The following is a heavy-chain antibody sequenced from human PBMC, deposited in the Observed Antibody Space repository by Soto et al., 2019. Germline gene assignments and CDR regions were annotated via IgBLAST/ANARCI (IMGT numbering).Heavy chain of an antibody. J-gene: IGHJ4*02. CDR3: APLFSSGWYGPGRY. V-gene: IGHV3-20*04. CDR2: INWNGGST. Sequence: EVQLVESGGGVVRPGGSLRLSCAASGFTFDDYGMSWVRQAPGKGLEWVSGINWNGGSTGYADSVKGRFTISRDNAKNSMYLQMDRPRAEDKAFYYRAPLFSSGWYGPGRYWGQGTLVTVSS. D-gene: IGHD6-19*01. CDR1: GFTFDDYG.